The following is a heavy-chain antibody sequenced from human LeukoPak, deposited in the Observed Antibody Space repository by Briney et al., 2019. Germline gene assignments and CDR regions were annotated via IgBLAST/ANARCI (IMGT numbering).Heavy chain of an antibody. V-gene: IGHV3-33*06. CDR3: AKDLRQAVAYDY. J-gene: IGHJ4*02. CDR2: IWYDGSNK. Sequence: GGSLRLSCAASGFTFSSYGMHWVRQAPGKGLEWVAVIWYDGSNKYYADSVKGRFTISRDNSKNTLYLQMNSLRAEDTAVYYCAKDLRQAVAYDYSGQGTLVTVSS. CDR1: GFTFSSYG. D-gene: IGHD6-19*01.